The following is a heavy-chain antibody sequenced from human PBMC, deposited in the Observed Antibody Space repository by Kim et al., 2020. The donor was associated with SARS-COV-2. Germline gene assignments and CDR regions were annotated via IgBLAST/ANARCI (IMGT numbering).Heavy chain of an antibody. CDR1: GFTFSSYD. V-gene: IGHV3-23*01. D-gene: IGHD2-21*01. Sequence: GGSLRLSCAASGFTFSSYDMSWVRQAPGKGLEWVALVTSSGGKRYYTDSVKGRFTISRDNSKNTVFLQMNSLRAEDTAVYYCANAIQQRIKGEGSWGQGTRLSVST. J-gene: IGHJ5*02. CDR3: ANAIQQRIKGEGS. CDR2: VTSSGGKR.